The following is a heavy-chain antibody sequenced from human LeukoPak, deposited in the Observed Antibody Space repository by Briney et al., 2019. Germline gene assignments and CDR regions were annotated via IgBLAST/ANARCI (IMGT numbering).Heavy chain of an antibody. CDR1: GGSFSGYY. V-gene: IGHV4-34*01. CDR3: ARGSGTALDY. CDR2: INHSGST. Sequence: SETLSLTCAVYGGSFSGYYWSCIRQPPGKGLEWIGEINHSGSTNYNPSLKSRVTISVDTSKNQFSLKLSSVTAADTAVYCCARGSGTALDYWGQGTLVTVSS. J-gene: IGHJ4*02. D-gene: IGHD3-10*01.